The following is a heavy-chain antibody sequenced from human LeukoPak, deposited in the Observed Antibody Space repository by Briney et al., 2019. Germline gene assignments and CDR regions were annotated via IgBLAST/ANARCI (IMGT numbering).Heavy chain of an antibody. J-gene: IGHJ6*03. D-gene: IGHD2-15*01. CDR3: ARGRGGSCQSPSCYYYYMDV. Sequence: PSQTLSLTCTVSGGSISSGGYYWSWIRQPPGKGLEWIGYIYHSGSTYYNPSLKSRVTISVDRSKNQFSLKLSSVTAADTAVYYCARGRGGSCQSPSCYYYYMDVWGKGTTVTVSS. CDR1: GGSISSGGYY. CDR2: IYHSGST. V-gene: IGHV4-30-2*01.